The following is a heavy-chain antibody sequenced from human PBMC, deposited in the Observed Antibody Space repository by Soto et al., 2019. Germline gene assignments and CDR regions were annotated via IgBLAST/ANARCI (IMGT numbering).Heavy chain of an antibody. CDR2: ISAYNGNT. CDR1: GYTFTSYG. CDR3: AREPPHPLSDIVVVVAAKDY. D-gene: IGHD2-15*01. V-gene: IGHV1-18*01. Sequence: QVQLVQSGAEVKKPGASVKVSCKASGYTFTSYGISWVRQAPGQGLEWMGWISAYNGNTNYAQKLQGRVTMTTDTSTSPAYMELRSLRSDDTAVYYCAREPPHPLSDIVVVVAAKDYWGQGTLVTVSS. J-gene: IGHJ4*02.